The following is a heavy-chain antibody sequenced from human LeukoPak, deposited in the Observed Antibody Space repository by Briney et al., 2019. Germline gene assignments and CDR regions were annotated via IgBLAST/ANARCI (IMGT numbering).Heavy chain of an antibody. D-gene: IGHD6-6*01. J-gene: IGHJ4*02. CDR2: ISGSGGST. Sequence: PTGGSLRLSCAASGFTFSSYAMSWVRQAPGKGLEWVSAISGSGGSTYYADSVKGRFTISRDNSKNTLYLQMNSLRAEDTAVYYCAKAMVIAARQVGDSDYWGQGTLVTVSS. V-gene: IGHV3-23*01. CDR1: GFTFSSYA. CDR3: AKAMVIAARQVGDSDY.